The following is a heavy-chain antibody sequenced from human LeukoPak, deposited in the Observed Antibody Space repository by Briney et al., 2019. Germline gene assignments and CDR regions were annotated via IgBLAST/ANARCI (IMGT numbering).Heavy chain of an antibody. CDR3: TTLILGEYLQH. V-gene: IGHV3-15*05. Sequence: GGSLRLSCAASGFTFSSYEMNWVRQAPGEGLEWVGRIKSTTIDDGTADYAAPVKGRFIISRDDSKKTLYLHMNSLKAEDTALYYCTTLILGEYLQHWGQGTLVTVSS. CDR2: IKSTTIDDGTA. D-gene: IGHD2/OR15-2a*01. J-gene: IGHJ1*01. CDR1: GFTFSSYE.